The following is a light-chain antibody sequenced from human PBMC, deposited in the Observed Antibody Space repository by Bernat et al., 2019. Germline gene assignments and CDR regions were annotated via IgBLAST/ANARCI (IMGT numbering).Light chain of an antibody. CDR1: SSNIGSDS. V-gene: IGLV1-44*01. CDR2: GNN. CDR3: ATCDDSPRV. J-gene: IGLJ3*02. Sequence: QSVLTQAPSASGTPGQRVTISCSGSSSNIGSDSVNWYPQLPGTGPKLLIYGNNQRPSGVPDRFSGSKSGTSASLAIGGLESEDETDYYCATCDDSPRVFGGGTRLTVL.